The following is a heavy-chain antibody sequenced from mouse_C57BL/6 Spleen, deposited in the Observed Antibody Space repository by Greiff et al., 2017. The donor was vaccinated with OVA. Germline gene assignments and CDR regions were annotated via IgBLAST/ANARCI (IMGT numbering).Heavy chain of an antibody. V-gene: IGHV1-19*01. CDR2: INPYNGGT. Sequence: EVQLQQSGPVLVKPGASVKMSCKASGYTFTDYYMNWVKQSHGKSLEWIGVINPYNGGTSYNQKFKGKATLTVDKSSSTAYMELNSLTSEDSAVYYCARHPITTVVATGYFDVWGTGTTVTVSS. D-gene: IGHD1-1*01. CDR3: ARHPITTVVATGYFDV. J-gene: IGHJ1*03. CDR1: GYTFTDYY.